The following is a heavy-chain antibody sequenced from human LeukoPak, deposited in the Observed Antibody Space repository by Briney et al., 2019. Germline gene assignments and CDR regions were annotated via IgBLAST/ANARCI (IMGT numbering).Heavy chain of an antibody. CDR2: IYYSGST. J-gene: IGHJ6*02. CDR1: GGSISSGGYY. Sequence: SETLSLTCTVSGGSISSGGYYWSWIRQHPGKGLEWIGYIYYSGSTYYNPSLKSRVTISVDTSKNQFSLKLSSVTAAGTAVYYCARGVVDTAMGDYYYYGMDVWGQGTTVTVSS. D-gene: IGHD5-18*01. CDR3: ARGVVDTAMGDYYYYGMDV. V-gene: IGHV4-31*03.